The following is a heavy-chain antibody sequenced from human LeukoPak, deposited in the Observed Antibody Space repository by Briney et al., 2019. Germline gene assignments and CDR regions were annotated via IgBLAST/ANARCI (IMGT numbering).Heavy chain of an antibody. CDR2: IYYSGST. V-gene: IGHV4-59*01. J-gene: IGHJ3*02. CDR3: ARERLGELSDAFDI. D-gene: IGHD3-16*02. CDR1: GGSISSYY. Sequence: KPSETLSLTCTVSGGSISSYYWSWIRQPPGKGLEWIGYIYYSGSTNYNPSLKSRVTISVDTSKNQFSLKLSSVTAADTAVYYCARERLGELSDAFDILGQGTMVTVSS.